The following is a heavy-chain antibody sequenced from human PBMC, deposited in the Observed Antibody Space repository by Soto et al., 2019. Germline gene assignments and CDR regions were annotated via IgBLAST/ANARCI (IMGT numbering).Heavy chain of an antibody. J-gene: IGHJ4*02. CDR3: AKSPGMYYYDSSGYYHYDY. D-gene: IGHD3-22*01. CDR1: GFTFSSYA. CDR2: ISGSGVST. V-gene: IGHV3-23*01. Sequence: GSLRLSCAASGFTFSSYAMGWVRQAPGKGLEWVSAISGSGVSTYYADSVKGRFTISRDNSKNTLYLQMNSLRAEDTAVYYCAKSPGMYYYDSSGYYHYDYCGQGTLVTVSS.